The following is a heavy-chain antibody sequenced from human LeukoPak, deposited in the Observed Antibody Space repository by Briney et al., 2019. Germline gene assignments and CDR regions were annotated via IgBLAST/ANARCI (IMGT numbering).Heavy chain of an antibody. Sequence: GGSLRLSCAASGFTFSSYWISWVRQAPGKGLEWVANIKQDGSEKYYVDSVKGRFTISRDNAKNSLYLQMNSLRAEDTAVYYCARSLYYYDSSGYTEDYWGQGTLVTVSS. CDR1: GFTFSSYW. J-gene: IGHJ4*02. CDR2: IKQDGSEK. D-gene: IGHD3-22*01. CDR3: ARSLYYYDSSGYTEDY. V-gene: IGHV3-7*01.